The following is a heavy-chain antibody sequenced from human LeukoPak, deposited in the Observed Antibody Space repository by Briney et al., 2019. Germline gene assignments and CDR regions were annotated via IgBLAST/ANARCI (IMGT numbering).Heavy chain of an antibody. CDR3: ARGRTSLTAWFVP. D-gene: IGHD1-20*01. V-gene: IGHV1-2*02. Sequence: ASVKVSCKASGYTLTAYYMHWVRQAPGQGLEWMGWIDTNSGATDSAQKFQGRVTVTRDTSLNTVYMELSRLTSDDTAVYYCARGRTSLTAWFVPWGQGTLVTVSS. CDR1: GYTLTAYY. J-gene: IGHJ5*02. CDR2: IDTNSGAT.